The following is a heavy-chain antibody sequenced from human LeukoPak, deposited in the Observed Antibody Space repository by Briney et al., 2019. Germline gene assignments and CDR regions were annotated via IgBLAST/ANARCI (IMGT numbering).Heavy chain of an antibody. J-gene: IGHJ6*02. CDR2: IYNSASNT. CDR3: ARGHYGLDV. V-gene: IGHV3-11*01. Sequence: GGSLRLSCAASGFTFSDHHMSWIRQTPGKGLEWVSYIYNSASNTYYADSVKGRFTISRDNAKNVLYLQMNNLRVEDTAVYYCARGHYGLDVWGQGTTVTVSS. CDR1: GFTFSDHH.